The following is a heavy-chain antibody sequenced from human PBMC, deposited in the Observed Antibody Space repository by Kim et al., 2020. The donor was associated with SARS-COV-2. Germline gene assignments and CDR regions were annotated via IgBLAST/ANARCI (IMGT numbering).Heavy chain of an antibody. J-gene: IGHJ4*02. V-gene: IGHV4-34*01. CDR3: ARAVLTGYYIY. D-gene: IGHD3-9*01. Sequence: SETLSLTCAVYGGSFSGYYWSWIRQPPGKGLEWIGEINHSGSTNYNPSLKSRVTISVDTSKNQFSLKLSSVTAADTAVYYCARAVLTGYYIYWCQGTLVT. CDR2: INHSGST. CDR1: GGSFSGYY.